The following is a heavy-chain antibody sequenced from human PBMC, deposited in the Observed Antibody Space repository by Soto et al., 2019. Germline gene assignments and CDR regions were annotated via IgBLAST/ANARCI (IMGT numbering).Heavy chain of an antibody. V-gene: IGHV1-18*01. CDR3: ARAPWIRLWSYYYYGMDV. CDR1: GYTFTSYG. J-gene: IGHJ6*02. Sequence: ASVKVSCKASGYTFTSYGISWVRQAPGQGLEWMGWISAYNGNTNYAQKLQGRVTMTTDTSTSTAYMELRSLRSDDTAVYYCARAPWIRLWSYYYYGMDVWGQGTTVTVSS. D-gene: IGHD5-18*01. CDR2: ISAYNGNT.